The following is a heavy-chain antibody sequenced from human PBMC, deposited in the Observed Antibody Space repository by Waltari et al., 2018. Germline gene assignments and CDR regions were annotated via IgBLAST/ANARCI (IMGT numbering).Heavy chain of an antibody. Sequence: QLQLQESGPGLVKPSETLSLTCTVSGGSISSSSYYWGWIRQPPGKGLEWIGSIYYSGSTYYNPALKSRVTISVDTSKNQFPLKLSSVTAADTAVYYCARPYCSSTSCYRRYWYFDLWGRGTLVTVSS. CDR1: GGSISSSSYY. CDR2: IYYSGST. D-gene: IGHD2-2*01. J-gene: IGHJ2*01. V-gene: IGHV4-39*01. CDR3: ARPYCSSTSCYRRYWYFDL.